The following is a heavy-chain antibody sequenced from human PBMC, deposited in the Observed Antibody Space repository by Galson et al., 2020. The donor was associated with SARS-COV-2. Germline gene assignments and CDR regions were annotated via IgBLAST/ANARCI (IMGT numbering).Heavy chain of an antibody. CDR3: ARDCQSSRGWAFDY. J-gene: IGHJ4*02. CDR2: IFFDGSEK. Sequence: GRPLRISCAASGLTLSDNAMPWVRQAPGKALEWVAQIFFDGSEKYYGDSVRGRFTISRDSSKNTVYLQMNNLRVDDSAVYYCARDCQSSRGWAFDYWGQGTLRTVS. CDR1: GLTLSDNA. D-gene: IGHD6-19*01. V-gene: IGHV3-33*01.